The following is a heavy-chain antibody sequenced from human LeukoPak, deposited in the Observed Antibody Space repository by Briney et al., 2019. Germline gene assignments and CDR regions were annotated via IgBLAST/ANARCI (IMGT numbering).Heavy chain of an antibody. CDR2: IYTSGST. Sequence: SETLSLTCTVSGGSISTYYWSWIRQPAGKGLEWIGQIYTSGSTNYNPSLKSRVTMSVDTSKNQFSLKLSSVTAADTVVYYSARVITMVREETFDYWGQGTLVTVSS. D-gene: IGHD3-10*01. V-gene: IGHV4-4*07. J-gene: IGHJ4*02. CDR1: GGSISTYY. CDR3: ARVITMVREETFDY.